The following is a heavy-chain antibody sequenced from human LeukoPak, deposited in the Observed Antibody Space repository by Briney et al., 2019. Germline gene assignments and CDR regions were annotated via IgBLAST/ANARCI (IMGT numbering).Heavy chain of an antibody. CDR2: IIPFLDIA. V-gene: IGHV1-69*04. Sequence: GASVKVSCKASGDTFSSYAISWVRQAPGQGLEWMGRIIPFLDIANYAEKFQGRVTITTDASTSTAYMELSSLRSEDTAVYYCAGTVNYYDSSGYWDYYFDYWGQGTLVTVSS. CDR3: AGTVNYYDSSGYWDYYFDY. CDR1: GDTFSSYA. J-gene: IGHJ4*02. D-gene: IGHD3-22*01.